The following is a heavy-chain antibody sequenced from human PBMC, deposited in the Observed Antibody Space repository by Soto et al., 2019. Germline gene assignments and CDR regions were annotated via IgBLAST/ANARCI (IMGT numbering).Heavy chain of an antibody. CDR3: ARRLYGDYDY. CDR2: ISTYNGNT. J-gene: IGHJ4*02. D-gene: IGHD4-17*01. Sequence: QAQLVQSGAEVKEPGASVKVSCKASGYSFTTSGITWVRQAPGQVLEWMGWISTYNGNTNYAQKLQDRVTLTTDTSTSKAYMELRSLRSDDTAVYYCARRLYGDYDYWGQGTLVTVAS. V-gene: IGHV1-18*01. CDR1: GYSFTTSG.